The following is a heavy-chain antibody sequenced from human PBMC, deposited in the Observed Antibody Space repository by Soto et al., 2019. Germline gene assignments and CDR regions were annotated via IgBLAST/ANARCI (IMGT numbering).Heavy chain of an antibody. D-gene: IGHD3-9*01. CDR3: ARATRYYTNWFDP. V-gene: IGHV1-18*01. J-gene: IGHJ5*02. Sequence: ASVNGACKSSGYTLSGDGGSWVRQAPGQGLEWMGWISAYNGNTNYAQKLQGRVTMTTDTSTSTAYMELRSLRSDDTAVYYCARATRYYTNWFDPWGQGTLVTAPQ. CDR1: GYTLSGDG. CDR2: ISAYNGNT.